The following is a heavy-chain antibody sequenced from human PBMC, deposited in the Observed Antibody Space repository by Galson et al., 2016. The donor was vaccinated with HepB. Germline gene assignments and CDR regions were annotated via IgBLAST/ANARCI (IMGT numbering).Heavy chain of an antibody. Sequence: SVKVSCKVSGPPLTELPMHWVRQAPGKGLEWMGGFDPENGERMYAQKFQGRVTMTEDTSTDTAYMELSSLRSEDTAVYYCTTPRGEYQLLFYYYHAMDAWGQGTSVTVSS. V-gene: IGHV1-24*01. CDR2: FDPENGER. CDR1: GPPLTELP. J-gene: IGHJ6*02. CDR3: TTPRGEYQLLFYYYHAMDA. D-gene: IGHD2-2*01.